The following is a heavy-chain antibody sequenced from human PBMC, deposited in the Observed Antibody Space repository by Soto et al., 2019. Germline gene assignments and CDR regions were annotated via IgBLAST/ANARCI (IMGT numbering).Heavy chain of an antibody. J-gene: IGHJ4*02. CDR1: GGSISSRTFW. V-gene: IGHV4-39*01. Sequence: QLQLQESGPGLVKPSETLSLTCSVSGGSISSRTFWWAWIRQPPGKGLEWIGDMYYSGSSYSSPSLKSRVTLSVDTSKNQLSLKLNPVTAADTAVYYCARHPRDDYNYGGSGIFDYWGQGTLVTVSS. D-gene: IGHD4-4*01. CDR3: ARHPRDDYNYGGSGIFDY. CDR2: MYYSGSS.